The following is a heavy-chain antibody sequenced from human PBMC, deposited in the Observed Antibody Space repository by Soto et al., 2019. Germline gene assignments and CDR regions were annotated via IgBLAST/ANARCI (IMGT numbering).Heavy chain of an antibody. V-gene: IGHV3-13*04. CDR1: GFTFSSYD. CDR3: ARRKGPPLFDY. CDR2: IGTAGDT. Sequence: QPGGSLRLSCSASGFTFSSYDMHWVRQGPGKGLEWVSAIGTAGDTNYAGSVKGRFTISRENAKNSLYLQMNSLRAGDPDLSFCARRKGPPLFDYWGQGALVTVSS. J-gene: IGHJ4*02.